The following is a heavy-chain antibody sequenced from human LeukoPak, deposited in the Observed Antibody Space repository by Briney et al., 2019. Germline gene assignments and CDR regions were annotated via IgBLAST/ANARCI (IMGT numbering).Heavy chain of an antibody. CDR2: INAGNGNT. V-gene: IGHV1-3*01. J-gene: IGHJ4*02. CDR1: GYTFTTYA. Sequence: ASVKVSCKASGYTFTTYAMHWVRQAPGQRLEWMGWINAGNGNTKYSQKFQDRVTFTRDTSASTAYVELSSLRSEDTAVYYCARDLGVVVIPTGEYYFDYWGQGTLVTVSS. CDR3: ARDLGVVVIPTGEYYFDY. D-gene: IGHD3-22*01.